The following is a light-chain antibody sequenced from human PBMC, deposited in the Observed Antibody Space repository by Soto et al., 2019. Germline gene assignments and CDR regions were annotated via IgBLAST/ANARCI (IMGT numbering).Light chain of an antibody. Sequence: IQLTQSPSSLSASVGDRVTITCRASQGVRSYLAWFQQRPGKAPKLLIFDASTLQNGVPARFSGRGFGTEFTLTITSLQPEDFATYYCHQVYTYSRTFGQGTKVQIK. CDR3: HQVYTYSRT. J-gene: IGKJ1*01. V-gene: IGKV1-9*01. CDR1: QGVRSY. CDR2: DAS.